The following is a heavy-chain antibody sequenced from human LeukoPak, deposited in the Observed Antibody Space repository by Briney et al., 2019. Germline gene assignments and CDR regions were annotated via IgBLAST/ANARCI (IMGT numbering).Heavy chain of an antibody. J-gene: IGHJ5*02. D-gene: IGHD3-22*01. CDR1: SGSFSGYY. CDR2: INHSGST. V-gene: IGHV4-34*01. CDR3: ARDYDSRASS. Sequence: SETLSLTCAVYSGSFSGYYWSWIRQPPGKGLEWIGEINHSGSTNYNPSLKSRVTISVDKSKNQFSLKLDSVTAADTAVYFCARDYDSRASSWGQGTLVTVSS.